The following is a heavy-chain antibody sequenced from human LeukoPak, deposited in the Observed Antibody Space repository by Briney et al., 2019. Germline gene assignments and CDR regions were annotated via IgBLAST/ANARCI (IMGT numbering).Heavy chain of an antibody. CDR3: ARGPSYANWFDP. Sequence: GASVKVSCKASEYTFTGYYIHWVRQAPGQGLEWMGWINPNSGGTSYAQKFQGRVTMTRDTSISTAYMELSRLRSDDTAVYYCARGPSYANWFDPWGQGTLVTVSS. J-gene: IGHJ5*02. CDR2: INPNSGGT. CDR1: EYTFTGYY. V-gene: IGHV1-2*02. D-gene: IGHD1-26*01.